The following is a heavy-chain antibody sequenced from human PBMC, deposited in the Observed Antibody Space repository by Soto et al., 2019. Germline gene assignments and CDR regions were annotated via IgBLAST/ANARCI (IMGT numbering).Heavy chain of an antibody. Sequence: PSETLSLTCTVSGGSIRSYYWSWIRQPPGKGLEWIGYIFYSGSTNYNPSLKTRVTISVDTSKNQFSLKLSSVTAADTAVYYCARLGRYYDILTGYYIGAFDIWGQGTMVTVSS. J-gene: IGHJ3*02. CDR1: GGSIRSYY. CDR2: IFYSGST. CDR3: ARLGRYYDILTGYYIGAFDI. D-gene: IGHD3-9*01. V-gene: IGHV4-59*08.